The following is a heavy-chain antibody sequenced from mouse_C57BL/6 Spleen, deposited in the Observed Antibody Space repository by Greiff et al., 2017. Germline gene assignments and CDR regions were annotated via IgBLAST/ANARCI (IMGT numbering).Heavy chain of an antibody. J-gene: IGHJ4*01. CDR1: GFSLTSYG. D-gene: IGHD3-3*01. V-gene: IGHV2-9*01. Sequence: VQLQQSGPGLVAPSQCLSITCTVSGFSLTSYGVDWVRQPPGKGLEWLGVIRGGGSTNYNSALMSRLSISKDNSKNQVFLKMNSLQTADTAMYYCAKQGPRGAMDYWGQGTSVTVAS. CDR2: IRGGGST. CDR3: AKQGPRGAMDY.